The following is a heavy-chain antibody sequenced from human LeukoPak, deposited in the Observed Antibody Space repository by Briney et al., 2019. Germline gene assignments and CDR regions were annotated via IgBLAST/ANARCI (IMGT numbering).Heavy chain of an antibody. D-gene: IGHD6-13*01. CDR2: ISWNSGSI. CDR1: GFTFDDYA. J-gene: IGHJ4*02. CDR3: AKDRGYGSRSSRGYFDY. Sequence: PGGSLRLSCAASGFTFDDYAMHWVRQAPGKGLEWVSGISWNSGSIGYADSVKGRFTISRDNAKNSLYLQMNSLRAEDTALYYCAKDRGYGSRSSRGYFDYWGQGTLVTVSS. V-gene: IGHV3-9*01.